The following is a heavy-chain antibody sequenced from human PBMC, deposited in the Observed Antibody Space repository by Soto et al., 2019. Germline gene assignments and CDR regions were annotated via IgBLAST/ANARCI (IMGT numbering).Heavy chain of an antibody. V-gene: IGHV1-18*04. CDR1: GYPFSKYG. CDR2: IKPDNGDT. J-gene: IGHJ5*02. CDR3: APSADSGFDP. D-gene: IGHD3-10*01. Sequence: QLQLVQSGAEVERPGASLRVSCKAYGYPFSKYGISWIRQAPGQGLEWMGWIKPDNGDTHYAQKFQGRVTMTTDTSSNTAYMELRSLRSDDTAVYYCAPSADSGFDPWGQGTLVSVSS.